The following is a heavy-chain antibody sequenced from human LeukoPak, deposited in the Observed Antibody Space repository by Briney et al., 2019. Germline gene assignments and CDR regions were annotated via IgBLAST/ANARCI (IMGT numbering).Heavy chain of an antibody. Sequence: ASVKVSCKASGYTFTSYDINWVRQATGQGLEWMGWMNPNSGNTGYAQKFQGRVTMTRNTSISTVYMELSSLRSEDTAVYYCARDRYYGSVEEGFGRRSNINYYGMDVWGQGTTVTVSS. CDR3: ARDRYYGSVEEGFGRRSNINYYGMDV. J-gene: IGHJ6*02. CDR2: MNPNSGNT. V-gene: IGHV1-8*01. D-gene: IGHD3-10*01. CDR1: GYTFTSYD.